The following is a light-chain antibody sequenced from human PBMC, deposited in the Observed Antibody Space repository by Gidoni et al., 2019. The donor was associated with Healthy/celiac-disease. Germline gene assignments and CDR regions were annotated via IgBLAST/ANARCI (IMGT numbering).Light chain of an antibody. Sequence: DIQMTQSPSSLSASVGDRVTITCQASQDISNYLNWYQQKPEKAPKLLIYDASNLETGVPSRFSGSGSGTDFTFTISSLQPEDTATYYCQQYDNLLLTFGGGTKVEIK. CDR3: QQYDNLLLT. CDR1: QDISNY. CDR2: DAS. V-gene: IGKV1-33*01. J-gene: IGKJ4*01.